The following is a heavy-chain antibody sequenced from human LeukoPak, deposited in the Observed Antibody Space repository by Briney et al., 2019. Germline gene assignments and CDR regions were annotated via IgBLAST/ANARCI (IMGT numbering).Heavy chain of an antibody. V-gene: IGHV3-23*01. J-gene: IGHJ4*02. CDR1: GFTFSSYA. D-gene: IGHD3-9*01. CDR3: AKDRPQRSERIFFDWLLLTYFDY. CDR2: ISGSGGST. Sequence: GGSLRLSCAASGFTFSSYAMSWVRLAPGKGLEWVSAISGSGGSTYYADSVKGRFAISRDNSKNTLYLQMNSLRAEDTAVYYCAKDRPQRSERIFFDWLLLTYFDYWGQGTLVTVSS.